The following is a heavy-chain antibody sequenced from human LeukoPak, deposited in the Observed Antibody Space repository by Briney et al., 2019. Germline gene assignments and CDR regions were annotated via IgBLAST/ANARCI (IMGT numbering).Heavy chain of an antibody. Sequence: PSETLSLTCTVSGGSVSSGSYYWSWIRQPPGKGLEWIGEINHSGSTNYNPSLKSRVTISVDTSKNQFSLKLSSVTAADTAVYYCARGPRGYALWGQGTLVTVSS. V-gene: IGHV4-39*07. D-gene: IGHD5-12*01. CDR1: GGSVSSGSYY. CDR3: ARGPRGYAL. J-gene: IGHJ4*02. CDR2: INHSGST.